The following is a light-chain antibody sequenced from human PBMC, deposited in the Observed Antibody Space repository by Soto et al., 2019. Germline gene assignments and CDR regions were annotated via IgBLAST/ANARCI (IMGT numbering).Light chain of an antibody. Sequence: EIVLSQSPDTLSLSPGERATLSCRASQSVSRYLAWYQQKPGQAPRLLIYGASTRATGIPARFSGSGSGTEFTLTISSLQSEDFAVYYCQKYNNWPLTFGQGTRLEIK. V-gene: IGKV3-15*01. CDR2: GAS. CDR1: QSVSRY. CDR3: QKYNNWPLT. J-gene: IGKJ5*01.